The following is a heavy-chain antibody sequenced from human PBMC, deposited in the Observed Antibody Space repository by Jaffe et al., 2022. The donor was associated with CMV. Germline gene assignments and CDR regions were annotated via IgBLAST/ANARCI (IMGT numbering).Heavy chain of an antibody. Sequence: QVQLQESGPGLVKPSQTLSLTCTVSGGSISSGGYYWSWIRQHPGKGLEWIGYIYYSGSTYYNPSLKSRVTISVDTSKNQFSLKLSSVTAADTAVYYCARDSMVRGVIMAEDAFDIWGQGTMVTVSS. CDR1: GGSISSGGYY. J-gene: IGHJ3*02. CDR2: IYYSGST. D-gene: IGHD3-10*01. V-gene: IGHV4-31*03. CDR3: ARDSMVRGVIMAEDAFDI.